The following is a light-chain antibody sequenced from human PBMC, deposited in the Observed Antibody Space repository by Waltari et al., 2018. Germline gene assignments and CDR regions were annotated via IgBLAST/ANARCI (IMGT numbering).Light chain of an antibody. J-gene: IGLJ3*02. Sequence: QSALTQPRSVSGSPGQSVTISCTGTSTDVGGYTYVACYQHHPGKAPKLIIYDVTKRPSGVPDRFSASKSDNTASLTISGLQAEDEADYYCCSYAGSITFWVFGGGTKLTVL. CDR1: STDVGGYTY. CDR3: CSYAGSITFWV. V-gene: IGLV2-11*01. CDR2: DVT.